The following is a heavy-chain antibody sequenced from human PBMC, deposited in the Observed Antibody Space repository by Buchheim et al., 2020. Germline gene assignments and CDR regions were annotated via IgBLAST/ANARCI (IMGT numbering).Heavy chain of an antibody. D-gene: IGHD3-3*01. J-gene: IGHJ6*02. CDR3: ARRTRYDFWSGYYYYYGMDV. V-gene: IGHV4-39*01. CDR1: GGSISSSSYY. Sequence: QLQLQESGPGLVKPSETLSLTCTASGGSISSSSYYWGWIRQPPGKGLEWIGSIYYSGSTYYNPSLKSRVTISVDTSKNQFSLKLSSVTAADTAVYYCARRTRYDFWSGYYYYYGMDVWGQGTT. CDR2: IYYSGST.